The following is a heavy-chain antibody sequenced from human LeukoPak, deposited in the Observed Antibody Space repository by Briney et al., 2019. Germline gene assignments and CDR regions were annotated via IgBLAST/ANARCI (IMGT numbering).Heavy chain of an antibody. D-gene: IGHD2-15*01. CDR2: MNPNSGNT. V-gene: IGHV1-8*01. CDR3: ARGPSASGCSIVLLRAYGMDV. Sequence: GASVKVSCKASGYTFTSYDINWVRQATGQGLEWMGWMNPNSGNTGYAQKFQGRVTMTRNTSISTAYMELSSLRSEDTAVYYCARGPSASGCSIVLLRAYGMDVWGKRTTVTVSS. CDR1: GYTFTSYD. J-gene: IGHJ6*04.